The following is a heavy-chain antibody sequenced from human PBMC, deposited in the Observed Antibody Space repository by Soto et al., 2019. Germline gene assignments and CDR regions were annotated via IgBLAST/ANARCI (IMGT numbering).Heavy chain of an antibody. CDR2: ISYDGSNK. Sequence: PGGSLRLSCAASGFTFNRFGMHWVRQAPGKGLEWVAIISYDGSNKYYADSVKGRFTTSRDNSKNTLYLQMNSLRAEDTAVYYCAKEASYGPYYYYGMDVWGQGTTVTVSS. CDR3: AKEASYGPYYYYGMDV. CDR1: GFTFNRFG. D-gene: IGHD5-18*01. J-gene: IGHJ6*02. V-gene: IGHV3-30*18.